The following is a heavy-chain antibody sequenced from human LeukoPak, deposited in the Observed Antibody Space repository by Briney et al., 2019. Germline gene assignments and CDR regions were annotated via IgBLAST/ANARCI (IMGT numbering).Heavy chain of an antibody. D-gene: IGHD2-2*01. CDR1: GYTFTSYG. CDR3: ARIYCSSTSCSPLYYYGMDV. J-gene: IGHJ6*02. Sequence: ASVEVSCKASGYTFTSYGISWVRQAPGQGLEWMGWISAYNGNTNYAQKLQGRVTMTTDTSTSTAYMELRSLRSDDTAVYYCARIYCSSTSCSPLYYYGMDVWGQGTTVTVSS. V-gene: IGHV1-18*01. CDR2: ISAYNGNT.